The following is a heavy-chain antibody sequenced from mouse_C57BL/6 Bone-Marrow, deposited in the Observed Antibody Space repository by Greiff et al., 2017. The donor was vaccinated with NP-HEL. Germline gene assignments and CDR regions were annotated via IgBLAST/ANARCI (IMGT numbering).Heavy chain of an antibody. V-gene: IGHV1-19*01. CDR2: INPYNGGT. CDR1: GYTFTDYY. CDR3: ARDISTWDYFDY. Sequence: VQLQQSGPVLVKPGASVKMSCKASGYTFTDYYMNWVKQSHGKSLEWIGVINPYNGGTSYNQKFKGKATLTVDKSSSTAYMELNSLTSEDSAVYYCARDISTWDYFDYWGQGTTLTVSS. J-gene: IGHJ2*01.